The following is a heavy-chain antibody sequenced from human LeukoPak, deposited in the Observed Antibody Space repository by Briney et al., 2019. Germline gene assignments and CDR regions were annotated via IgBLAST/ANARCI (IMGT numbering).Heavy chain of an antibody. V-gene: IGHV1-18*01. CDR1: GYTFNSHY. J-gene: IGHJ3*02. CDR2: ISGYNGKT. Sequence: ASVKVSCKTSGYTFNSHYVGWVRRAPGQGLEWMGWISGYNGKTNYAQKLQGRVTMTTDTSTTTAYMELRSLRSDDTAVYYCARVICSGDSCYPPSAVDIWGQGTMVTVSS. CDR3: ARVICSGDSCYPPSAVDI. D-gene: IGHD2-15*01.